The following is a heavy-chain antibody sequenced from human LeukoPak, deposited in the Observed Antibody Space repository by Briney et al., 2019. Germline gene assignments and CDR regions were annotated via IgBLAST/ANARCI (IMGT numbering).Heavy chain of an antibody. CDR3: ASQLGDASDI. V-gene: IGHV3-48*01. J-gene: IGHJ3*02. CDR2: ISSSSSTI. Sequence: GGSLRLFCAASGFTLSSYSMHWVRQAPEKGREWVSYISSSSSTIYYADAVKGRFTISRDNGKNSLYLQMNNLRAEDTAVYYCASQLGDASDIWGQGTMVTVSS. CDR1: GFTLSSYS. D-gene: IGHD6-13*01.